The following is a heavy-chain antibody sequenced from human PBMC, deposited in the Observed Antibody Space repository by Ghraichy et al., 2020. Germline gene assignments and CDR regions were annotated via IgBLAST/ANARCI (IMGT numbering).Heavy chain of an antibody. Sequence: ASVKVSCKVSGYTLTELSMHWVRQAPGKGLEWMGGFDPEDGETIYAQKFQGRVTMTEDTSTDTAYMELSSLRSEDTAVYYCATGVGYGGNSSPDAFDIWGQGTMVTVSS. CDR3: ATGVGYGGNSSPDAFDI. D-gene: IGHD4-23*01. CDR2: FDPEDGET. CDR1: GYTLTELS. J-gene: IGHJ3*02. V-gene: IGHV1-24*01.